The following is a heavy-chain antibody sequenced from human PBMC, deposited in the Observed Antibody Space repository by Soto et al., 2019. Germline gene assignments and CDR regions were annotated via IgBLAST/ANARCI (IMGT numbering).Heavy chain of an antibody. D-gene: IGHD3-9*01. V-gene: IGHV1-2*02. J-gene: IGHJ6*02. CDR2: INPNSGGT. CDR3: ARVGYYDILTVYYYGMDV. CDR1: GYTFTGYY. Sequence: ASVKVSCKASGYTFTGYYMHWVRQAPGQGLEWMGWINPNSGGTNYAQKFQGRVTMTRDTSISTAYMELSRLRSDDTAVYYRARVGYYDILTVYYYGMDVWGQGTTVTVSS.